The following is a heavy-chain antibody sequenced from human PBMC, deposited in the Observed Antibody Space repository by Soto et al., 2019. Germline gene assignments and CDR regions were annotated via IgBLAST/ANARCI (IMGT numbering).Heavy chain of an antibody. Sequence: QDQLVQSGAEVKKPGSSVKVSCKASGGTFSSHTFSWVRQAPGQGLEWMGRILPALGTATYAQKFQGRVTITADESATTVYTELNSLRSEDTAVYYCARPDFGDYWYFDLWGRGTLVTVSS. J-gene: IGHJ2*01. CDR1: GGTFSSHT. V-gene: IGHV1-69*08. CDR2: ILPALGTA. CDR3: ARPDFGDYWYFDL. D-gene: IGHD4-17*01.